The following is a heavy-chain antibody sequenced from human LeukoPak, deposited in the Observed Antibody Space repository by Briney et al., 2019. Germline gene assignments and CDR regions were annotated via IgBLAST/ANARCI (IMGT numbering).Heavy chain of an antibody. Sequence: SETLSLTCTVSGGSISSYYWSWIRQPPGKGLEWIGYIYYSGSTNSNPSLKSRVTISVDTSKNQFSLKLSSVTAADTAVYYCARDNSSGWYSGYYYYYGMDVWGQGTTVTVSS. CDR3: ARDNSSGWYSGYYYYYGMDV. CDR1: GGSISSYY. J-gene: IGHJ6*02. D-gene: IGHD6-19*01. CDR2: IYYSGST. V-gene: IGHV4-59*01.